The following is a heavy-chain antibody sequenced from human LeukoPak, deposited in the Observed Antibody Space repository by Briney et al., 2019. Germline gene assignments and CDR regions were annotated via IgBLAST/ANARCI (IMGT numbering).Heavy chain of an antibody. J-gene: IGHJ4*02. CDR1: GYTFTGYY. V-gene: IGHV1-2*02. Sequence: GASVKVSCKASGYTFTGYYIHWVRQAPGQGLEWMGWINPHSGGTNYAQKFQGGVTMTRDTSITTAYMELSSLRSDDTAVYYCARDVGEHCSSTNCYASHYWGQGTLVTVSS. CDR2: INPHSGGT. CDR3: ARDVGEHCSSTNCYASHY. D-gene: IGHD2-2*01.